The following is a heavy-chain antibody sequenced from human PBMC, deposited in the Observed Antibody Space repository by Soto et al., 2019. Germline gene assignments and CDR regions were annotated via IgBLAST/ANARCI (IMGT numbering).Heavy chain of an antibody. D-gene: IGHD5-18*01. Sequence: EVQLVESGGGLVQPGRSLRLSCAASGFTFDDYAMHWVRQAPGKGLEWVSGISWNSGSTGYADSVKGRFTISRDNAKNSLYLQMYSLRAEDTALYYCAKAVGSYGNFDYWGQGTLVTVSS. CDR1: GFTFDDYA. CDR2: ISWNSGST. V-gene: IGHV3-9*01. CDR3: AKAVGSYGNFDY. J-gene: IGHJ4*02.